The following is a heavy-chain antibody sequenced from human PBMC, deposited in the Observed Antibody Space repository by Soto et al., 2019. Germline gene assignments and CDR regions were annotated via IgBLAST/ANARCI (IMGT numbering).Heavy chain of an antibody. CDR3: ATENISTSCCNWFDP. Sequence: GGSLSLSWAASGFIFGSYAMSWVRQAPGNGLEWVSAISGSGGSTYYADSVKGRFTSSRDNSQNTLYLKMNSLRAEDTAVYYCATENISTSCCNWFDPWGQGTLVTVSS. D-gene: IGHD2-2*01. CDR2: ISGSGGST. V-gene: IGHV3-23*01. J-gene: IGHJ5*02. CDR1: GFIFGSYA.